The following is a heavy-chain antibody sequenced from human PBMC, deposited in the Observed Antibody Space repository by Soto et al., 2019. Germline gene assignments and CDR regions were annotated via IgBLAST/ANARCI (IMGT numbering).Heavy chain of an antibody. CDR3: ARSIDP. Sequence: PSETLSLTCTVSGGSISNYYWSWVRQPPGKGLECIGYIYYSGSTYYNPSLKSRVTISVDTSKNQFSLKLSSVTAADTAVYYCARSIDPWGQGTLVTVSS. V-gene: IGHV4-59*12. J-gene: IGHJ5*02. CDR1: GGSISNYY. CDR2: IYYSGST.